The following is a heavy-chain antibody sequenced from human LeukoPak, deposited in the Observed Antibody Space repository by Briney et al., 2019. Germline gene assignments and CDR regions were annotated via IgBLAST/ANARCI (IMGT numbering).Heavy chain of an antibody. V-gene: IGHV4-38-2*02. CDR2: IYYSGST. D-gene: IGHD5-12*01. CDR1: GYSISSGYD. Sequence: SETLSLTCTVSGYSISSGYDWGWIRQPPGKGLEWIGSIYYSGSTYYNPSLKSRVTISVDTSKNQFSLKLSSVTAADTAVYYCARHYSSGYAPFDYWGQGTLVTVSS. J-gene: IGHJ4*02. CDR3: ARHYSSGYAPFDY.